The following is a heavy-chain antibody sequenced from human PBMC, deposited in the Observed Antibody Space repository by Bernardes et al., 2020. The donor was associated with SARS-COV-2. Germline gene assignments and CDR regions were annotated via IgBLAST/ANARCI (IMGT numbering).Heavy chain of an antibody. D-gene: IGHD3-16*01. V-gene: IGHV1-18*01. Sequence: SVKVSCKASGYTFTSYGISWVRQAPGQGLEWMGWISAYNGNTNYAQKLQGRVTMTTDTSTSTAYMELRSLRSDDTAVYYCAISTTPYRLGGERWGQGTLVTVSS. J-gene: IGHJ4*02. CDR1: GYTFTSYG. CDR3: AISTTPYRLGGER. CDR2: ISAYNGNT.